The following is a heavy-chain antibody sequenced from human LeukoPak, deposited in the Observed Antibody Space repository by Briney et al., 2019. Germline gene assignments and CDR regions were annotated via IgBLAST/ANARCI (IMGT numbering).Heavy chain of an antibody. D-gene: IGHD3-16*02. V-gene: IGHV1-46*01. CDR3: ARADYDYVWGSYRCPDY. CDR1: GYSFINYY. J-gene: IGHJ4*02. Sequence: ASVKVSCKASGYSFINYYMHWVRQAPGQGLEWMGIINPSGGSTSYAQKFQGRVTMTRDMSTSTVYMELSSLRSEDTAVYYCARADYDYVWGSYRCPDYWGQGTLVTVSS. CDR2: INPSGGST.